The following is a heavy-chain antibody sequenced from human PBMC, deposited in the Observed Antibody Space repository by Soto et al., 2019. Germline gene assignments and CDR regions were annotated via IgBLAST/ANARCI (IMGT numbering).Heavy chain of an antibody. J-gene: IGHJ4*02. V-gene: IGHV4-59*01. CDR1: GGSIIGYY. CDR2: IYYSGST. Sequence: LSLTCTVSGGSIIGYYWSWIRQPPGKGLEWIGYIYYSGSTNYNPSLKSRVTISVDTSKNQFSLKLSSVTAADTAVYYCARVRSYYVLHYLGQGTLVTRSS. CDR3: ARVRSYYVLHY. D-gene: IGHD1-26*01.